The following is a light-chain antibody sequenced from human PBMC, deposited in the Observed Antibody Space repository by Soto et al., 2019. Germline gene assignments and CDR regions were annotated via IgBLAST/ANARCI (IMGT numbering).Light chain of an antibody. CDR1: QSVTSSF. CDR3: QQYNNWPPTWT. Sequence: EIVLTQSPGTLSLSPGERATLSCRASQSVTSSFLAWYQQKPGQAPRLLIYSASHRATGIPDRFSGSESGTDFTLTINSLQSEDFAVYYCQQYNNWPPTWTFGQGTKVDIK. V-gene: IGKV3-20*01. J-gene: IGKJ1*01. CDR2: SAS.